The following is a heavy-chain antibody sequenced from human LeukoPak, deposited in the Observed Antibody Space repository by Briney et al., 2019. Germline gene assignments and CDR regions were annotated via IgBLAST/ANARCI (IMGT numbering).Heavy chain of an antibody. CDR1: GYSFTNYW. CDR2: IDPSDSYT. V-gene: IGHV5-10-1*01. D-gene: IGHD2-15*01. CDR3: ARHSPSLRHCSGGNCFLHY. Sequence: GESLKISCKGSGYSFTNYWITWVRQMPGKGLEWMGNIDPSDSYTNYSPSFQGHVTISADKSINTAYLQWSSLKASDTAMYHCARHSPSLRHCSGGNCFLHYWGQGTLVTVSS. J-gene: IGHJ4*02.